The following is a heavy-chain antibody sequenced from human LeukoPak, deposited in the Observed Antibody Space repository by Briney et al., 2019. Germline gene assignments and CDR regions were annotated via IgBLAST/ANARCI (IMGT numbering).Heavy chain of an antibody. D-gene: IGHD5-18*01. J-gene: IGHJ4*02. CDR2: IYYSGSA. V-gene: IGHV4-59*01. CDR3: ASFKGSPYTYGPYYFDY. CDR1: GGSISTYY. Sequence: SETLFLTCSVSGGSISTYYWSWIRQPPGKGLEWIAYIYYSGSANYNPSLRSRVTISVDTSKNQFSLKLSSVTAADTAVYYCASFKGSPYTYGPYYFDYWGQGTLVTVSS.